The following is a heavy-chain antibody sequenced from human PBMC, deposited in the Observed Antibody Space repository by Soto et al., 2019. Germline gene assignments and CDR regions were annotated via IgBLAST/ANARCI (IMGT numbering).Heavy chain of an antibody. J-gene: IGHJ4*02. CDR3: ESDPGRRSPPGY. CDR1: GFTFSDYY. Sequence: QVQLVESGGGMVKPGGSLRLSCAASGFTFSDYYMNWFRQAPGKGLEWIACISSNGAYTTYASSAKGRFTISRDNAKNSLYLRINGLSNEDTDVYYCESDPGRRSPPGYWGQGTLVTVSA. V-gene: IGHV3-11*05. CDR2: ISSNGAYT.